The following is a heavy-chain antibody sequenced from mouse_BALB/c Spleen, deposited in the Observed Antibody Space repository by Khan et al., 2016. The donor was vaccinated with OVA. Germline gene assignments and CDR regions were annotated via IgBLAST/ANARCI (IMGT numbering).Heavy chain of an antibody. CDR3: ASHLTGSVAY. Sequence: EVELVESGGDLVKPGGSLKLSCAASGFTFSSYSMSWVRQTPDKRLEWVATISSGGDYTYSPDNVTGRFTISRDNAKNTLYLQMSSLKSEDTAMYYCASHLTGSVAYWGQGTLVTVSA. CDR2: ISSGGDYT. D-gene: IGHD4-1*01. CDR1: GFTFSSYS. J-gene: IGHJ3*01. V-gene: IGHV5-6*01.